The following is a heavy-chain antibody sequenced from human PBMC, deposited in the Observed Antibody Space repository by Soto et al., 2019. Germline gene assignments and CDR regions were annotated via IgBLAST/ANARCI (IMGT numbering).Heavy chain of an antibody. Sequence: ASVKVSCKASGGTFSSYTISWVRQAPGQGLEWMGRIIPILGIANYAQKFQGRVTITADKSTSTAYMELSSLRSEDTAVYYCAREPGTAMVWDNWFDPWGQGTLVTVSS. J-gene: IGHJ5*02. D-gene: IGHD5-18*01. CDR1: GGTFSSYT. CDR2: IIPILGIA. CDR3: AREPGTAMVWDNWFDP. V-gene: IGHV1-69*04.